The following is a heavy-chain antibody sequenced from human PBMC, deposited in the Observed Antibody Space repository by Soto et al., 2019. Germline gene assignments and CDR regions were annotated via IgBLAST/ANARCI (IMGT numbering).Heavy chain of an antibody. CDR2: IWYDGSNK. D-gene: IGHD5-12*01. V-gene: IGHV3-33*01. CDR1: GFTFSSYG. CDR3: ARDEMAPFDAFDI. Sequence: GGSLRLSCAASGFTFSSYGMHWVRQAPGKGLEWVAVIWYDGSNKYYADSVKGRFTISRDNSKNTLYLQMNSLRAEDTAVYYCARDEMAPFDAFDIWGQGTMVTVS. J-gene: IGHJ3*02.